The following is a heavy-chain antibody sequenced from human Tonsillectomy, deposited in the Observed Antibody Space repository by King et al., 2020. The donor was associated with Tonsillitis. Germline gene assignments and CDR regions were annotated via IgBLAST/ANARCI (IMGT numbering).Heavy chain of an antibody. CDR1: GYSISSGYY. V-gene: IGHV4-38-2*01. J-gene: IGHJ4*02. Sequence: QLQESGPGLVKPSETLSLTCAVSGYSISSGYYWGWIRQPPGKGLVWIGSIYPSGSTYYNPSLKSRVTISVDTSKNQFSLKLSSVTAADTAVYYCARAPGIMEWGQGTLVTVSS. CDR3: ARAPGIME. D-gene: IGHD3-3*01. CDR2: IYPSGST.